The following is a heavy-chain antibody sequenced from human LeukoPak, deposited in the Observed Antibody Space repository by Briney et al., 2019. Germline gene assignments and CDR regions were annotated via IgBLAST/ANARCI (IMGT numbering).Heavy chain of an antibody. D-gene: IGHD6-13*01. CDR3: ARGYSSSWERRIYYYYYGMDV. Sequence: SETLSLTCAVYGGSFSGYYWSWIRQPPVKGLEWIGEINHSGSTNYNPSLKSRVTISVDTSKNQFSLKLSSVTAADTAVYYCARGYSSSWERRIYYYYYGMDVWGQGTTVTVSS. J-gene: IGHJ6*02. CDR2: INHSGST. CDR1: GGSFSGYY. V-gene: IGHV4-34*01.